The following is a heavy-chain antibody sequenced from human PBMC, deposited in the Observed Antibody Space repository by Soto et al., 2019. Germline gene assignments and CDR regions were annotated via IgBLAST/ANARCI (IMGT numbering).Heavy chain of an antibody. J-gene: IGHJ6*02. CDR2: INHSGST. D-gene: IGHD3-3*01. V-gene: IGHV4-34*01. CDR3: GRGDRFLQWLLPLPYHGMDV. Sequence: SETLSLTCAVYGGSFSGYYWSWIRQPPGKGLEWIGEINHSGSTNYNPSLKSRVTISVDTSKNQFSLKLSSVTAADTAVYYCGRGDRFLQWLLPLPYHGMDVWGQGTTVTVSS. CDR1: GGSFSGYY.